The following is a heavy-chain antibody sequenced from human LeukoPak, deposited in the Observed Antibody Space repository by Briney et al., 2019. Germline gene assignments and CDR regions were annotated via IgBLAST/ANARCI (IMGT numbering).Heavy chain of an antibody. CDR3: ARSGERWLQLNY. CDR1: GYTFTSYA. D-gene: IGHD5-24*01. J-gene: IGHJ4*02. CDR2: INAGNGNT. Sequence: ASVKVSCKASGYTFTSYAMHWVRQAPGQRLEWMGWINAGNGNTKYSQEFQGRVTITRDTSASTAYMELSSLRSEDMAVYYCARSGERWLQLNYWGQETLVTVSS. V-gene: IGHV1-3*03.